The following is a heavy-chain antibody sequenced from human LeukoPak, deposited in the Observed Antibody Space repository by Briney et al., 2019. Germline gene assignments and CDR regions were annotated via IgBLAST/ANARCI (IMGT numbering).Heavy chain of an antibody. V-gene: IGHV4-34*01. D-gene: IGHD1-1*01. CDR1: GGSFSGYY. J-gene: IGHJ4*02. Sequence: PSETLSLTCDVYGGSFSGYYWSWIRQPPGKGPEWIGGINHSGSTNYNPSLKSRVTISVDTSKNQFSLKLSSVTAEDTAVYYCARNWQQRVGSTASDYWGQGTLVTVSS. CDR2: INHSGST. CDR3: ARNWQQRVGSTASDY.